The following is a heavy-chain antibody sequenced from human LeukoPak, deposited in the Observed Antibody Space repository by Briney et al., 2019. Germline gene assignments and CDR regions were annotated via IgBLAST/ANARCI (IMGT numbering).Heavy chain of an antibody. CDR3: AIGIVGATYDY. CDR2: INPSGGST. V-gene: IGHV1-46*01. CDR1: GYTFTSYY. Sequence: ASVTVSCTASGYTFTSYYMHWVRQAPGQGLEWMGIINPSGGSTSYAQKFQGRVTMTRDTSTSTVYMELSSLRSEDTAVYYCAIGIVGATYDYWGQGTLVTVSS. J-gene: IGHJ4*02. D-gene: IGHD1-26*01.